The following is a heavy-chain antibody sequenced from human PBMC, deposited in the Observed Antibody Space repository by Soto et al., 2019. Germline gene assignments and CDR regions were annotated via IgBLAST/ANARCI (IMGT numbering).Heavy chain of an antibody. J-gene: IGHJ4*02. Sequence: GGSLRLSCAASGFTFSSYSMNWVRQAPGKGLEWVSSISSSSSYIYYADSVKGRFTISRDNAKNSLYLQMNSLRAEGTAVYYCARAQTGAAGPFDYWGQGTLVTVSS. V-gene: IGHV3-21*01. D-gene: IGHD6-25*01. CDR2: ISSSSSYI. CDR3: ARAQTGAAGPFDY. CDR1: GFTFSSYS.